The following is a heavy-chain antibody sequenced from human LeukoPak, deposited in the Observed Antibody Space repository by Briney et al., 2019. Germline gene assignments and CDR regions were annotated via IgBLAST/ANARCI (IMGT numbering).Heavy chain of an antibody. CDR2: ISYSGNSV. CDR1: GFIFSSYE. D-gene: IGHD3-22*01. Sequence: AGGSLRLSCAASGFIFSSYEMNWVRQAPGKGLEWVSFISYSGNSVYYADSVKGRFTISRDNAKNSLYLQMNSLRAEDTAVYYCARHVVAVGFDYWGQGTLVTVSS. CDR3: ARHVVAVGFDY. J-gene: IGHJ4*02. V-gene: IGHV3-48*03.